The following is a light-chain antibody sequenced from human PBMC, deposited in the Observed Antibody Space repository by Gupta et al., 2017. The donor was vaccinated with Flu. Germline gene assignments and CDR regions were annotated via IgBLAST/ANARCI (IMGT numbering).Light chain of an antibody. V-gene: IGKV1-5*03. J-gene: IGKJ1*01. CDR3: QQYNAYWT. CDR2: KAS. CDR1: QSISSW. Sequence: VGDRVTITCRASQSISSWLAWYQQKAGKAPKLLIYKASSLESGVPSRFSGSGSGTEFTLTISSLQPDDVATYYCQQYNAYWTFGQGTKVEIK.